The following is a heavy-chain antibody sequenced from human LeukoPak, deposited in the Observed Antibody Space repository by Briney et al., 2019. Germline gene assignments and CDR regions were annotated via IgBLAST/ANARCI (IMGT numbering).Heavy chain of an antibody. CDR3: ARVAYYYGSGSFYPFDY. CDR1: GGSIGSGDYY. CDR2: VSYSGST. Sequence: SQTLSLTCTVSGGSIGSGDYYWNWIRQPPGTGLEWIGYVSYSGSTYYNPSLKSRVTISVDTSNNQFSLKLSSVTAADTAVYYCARVAYYYGSGSFYPFDYWGQGTLVTVSS. D-gene: IGHD3-10*01. V-gene: IGHV4-30-4*01. J-gene: IGHJ4*02.